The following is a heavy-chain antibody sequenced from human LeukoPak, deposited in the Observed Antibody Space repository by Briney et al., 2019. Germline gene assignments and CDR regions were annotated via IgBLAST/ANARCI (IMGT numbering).Heavy chain of an antibody. J-gene: IGHJ4*02. Sequence: SETLSLTCTVSGYSISNAYYWGWIRQPPGKGLEWIGSLYHSGSTYYNPSLKSRVTTSVDTSKNRFSLKLTSVTAADTAVYYCARVTGYRIEDYFDYWGQGTLVTVSS. CDR3: ARVTGYRIEDYFDY. V-gene: IGHV4-38-2*02. CDR2: LYHSGST. CDR1: GYSISNAYY. D-gene: IGHD6-13*01.